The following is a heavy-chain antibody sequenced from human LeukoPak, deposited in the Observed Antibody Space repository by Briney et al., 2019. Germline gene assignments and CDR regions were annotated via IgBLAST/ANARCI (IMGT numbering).Heavy chain of an antibody. V-gene: IGHV3-53*01. D-gene: IGHD1-26*01. Sequence: PGGSLRLSCAASGFSFSNNDMNWVRQAPGKGVEWVSVIYNGGRTYYSDSVKRRFTLSSDISKNPLYLQMTSLRAEDTAFYYCARGGKWGLYYFDYWGQGTLVTVSS. CDR1: GFSFSNND. CDR3: ARGGKWGLYYFDY. CDR2: IYNGGRT. J-gene: IGHJ4*02.